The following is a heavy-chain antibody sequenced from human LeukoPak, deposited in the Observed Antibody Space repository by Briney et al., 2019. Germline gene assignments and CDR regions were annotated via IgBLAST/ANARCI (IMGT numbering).Heavy chain of an antibody. CDR3: ASDYDSSGYYYFDY. CDR1: GGTFISYA. D-gene: IGHD3-22*01. CDR2: IIPIFGTA. V-gene: IGHV1-69*06. Sequence: ASVKVSCKASGGTFISYAISWVRQAPGQGLEWMGGIIPIFGTANYAQKFQGRVTITADKSTSTAYMELSSLRSEDTAVYYCASDYDSSGYYYFDYWGQGALVTVSS. J-gene: IGHJ4*02.